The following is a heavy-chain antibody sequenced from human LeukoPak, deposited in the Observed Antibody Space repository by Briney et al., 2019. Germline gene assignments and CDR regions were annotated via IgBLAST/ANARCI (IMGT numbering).Heavy chain of an antibody. Sequence: GESLKISCKGSGYSFTNYWIGWVRQMPGKGLEWMGIIYPGDSDTRYSPSFQGQVTISADKSINTAYLQWSSLKASDTAMYYCAASIPGGTYGMDVCGQGTTVTVSS. CDR1: GYSFTNYW. CDR2: IYPGDSDT. CDR3: AASIPGGTYGMDV. V-gene: IGHV5-51*01. D-gene: IGHD2-8*02. J-gene: IGHJ6*02.